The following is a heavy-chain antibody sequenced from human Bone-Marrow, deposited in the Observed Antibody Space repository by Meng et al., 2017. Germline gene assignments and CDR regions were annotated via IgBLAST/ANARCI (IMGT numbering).Heavy chain of an antibody. CDR3: ARDRYYYDSSGYRFDY. J-gene: IGHJ4*02. CDR1: GGTFSSYA. CDR2: IIPIFGTA. V-gene: IGHV1-69*01. Sequence: QVALVQSGAEVKKPGSSVKVSCKASGGTFSSYAISWVRQAPGQGLEWMGGIIPIFGTANYAQKFQGRVTITADESTSTAYMELSSLRSEDTAVYYCARDRYYYDSSGYRFDYWGQGTLVTVSS. D-gene: IGHD3-22*01.